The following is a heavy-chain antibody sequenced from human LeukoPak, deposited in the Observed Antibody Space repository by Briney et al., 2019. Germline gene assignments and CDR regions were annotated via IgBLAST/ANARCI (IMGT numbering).Heavy chain of an antibody. V-gene: IGHV3-21*01. CDR1: GFTFSSYS. CDR3: ARDHDFWSGYYPSDAFDI. D-gene: IGHD3-3*01. CDR2: ISSSSSYI. J-gene: IGHJ3*02. Sequence: GGSLRLSCAASGFTFSSYSMNWARQAPGKGLEWVSSISSSSSYIYYADSVKGRFTISRDNAKNSLYLQMNSLRAEDTAVYYCARDHDFWSGYYPSDAFDIWGQGTMVTVSS.